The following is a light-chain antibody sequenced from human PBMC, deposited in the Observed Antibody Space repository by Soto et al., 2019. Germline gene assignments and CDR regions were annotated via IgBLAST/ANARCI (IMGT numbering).Light chain of an antibody. Sequence: DIQMTQSPSSLSVSVGDRVTITCRASQDIGFSLGWFQLKPGKAPKSLIYAASTLQVGVPSRFSSRGSRTDFTLTISSLQPEDFATYYCQQYNSYPRTFGQGTKVEVK. J-gene: IGKJ1*01. CDR2: AAS. CDR3: QQYNSYPRT. V-gene: IGKV1-16*01. CDR1: QDIGFS.